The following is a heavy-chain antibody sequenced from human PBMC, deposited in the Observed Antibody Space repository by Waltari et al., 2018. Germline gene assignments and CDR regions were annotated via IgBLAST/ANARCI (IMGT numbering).Heavy chain of an antibody. CDR3: ASDVHSGRYGWFDP. CDR1: GFTFSPFW. CDR2: IKSDGSAT. J-gene: IGHJ5*02. D-gene: IGHD1-26*01. V-gene: IGHV3-74*01. Sequence: EVQLVESGGDLVQPGGSLRLSCAASGFTFSPFWVHWVRQVPGKGLVWVSRIKSDGSATSYADSVKGRFTISRDNAKNTVYLQMNSLRAEDTAVYHCASDVHSGRYGWFDPWGQGTLVTVSS.